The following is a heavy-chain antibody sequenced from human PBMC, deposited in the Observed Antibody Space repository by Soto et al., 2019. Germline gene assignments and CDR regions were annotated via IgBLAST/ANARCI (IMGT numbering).Heavy chain of an antibody. CDR2: ISAYNGNT. V-gene: IGHV1-18*01. CDR3: ARDLGLTFGGVIVTRFDY. Sequence: QVQLVQSGAEVKKPGASVKVSCKASGYTFTSYGISWVRQAPGQGLDWMGWISAYNGNTNYAQKLQGRVTMTTDTSTSTAYMELRSLRSDDTAVYYCARDLGLTFGGVIVTRFDYWGQGTVVTVSS. J-gene: IGHJ4*02. D-gene: IGHD3-16*02. CDR1: GYTFTSYG.